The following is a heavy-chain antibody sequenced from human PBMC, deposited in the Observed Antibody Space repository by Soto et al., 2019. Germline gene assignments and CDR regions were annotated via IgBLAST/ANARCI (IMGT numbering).Heavy chain of an antibody. V-gene: IGHV1-18*04. D-gene: IGHD3-22*01. Sequence: QVQLVESGAEVKKPGASVKVSCKAPGYTFTDYGISWVRQAPGQGLEWMGWISGYNGNTKYAQKFQGRVTMTTDTPTNTAYMGLRSLRSDDTAVYYCARDREYYYDSSGNYYYHYGLDVWGQGTTVTVS. CDR1: GYTFTDYG. CDR3: ARDREYYYDSSGNYYYHYGLDV. J-gene: IGHJ6*02. CDR2: ISGYNGNT.